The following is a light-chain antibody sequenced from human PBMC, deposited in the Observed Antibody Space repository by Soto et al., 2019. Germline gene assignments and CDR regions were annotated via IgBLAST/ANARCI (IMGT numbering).Light chain of an antibody. J-gene: IGLJ1*01. CDR2: SNN. V-gene: IGLV1-44*01. CDR1: SSHIGSNT. CDR3: AAWDDSLNGYV. Sequence: QSVLTQPPSASATPGQRVTISCSGSSSHIGSNTVNWYQPVPGAAPKLLRYSNNQRPSGVPDRFSSSKSGTSASLAISGLQSEDEADNYCAAWDDSLNGYVLGTGTKVTVL.